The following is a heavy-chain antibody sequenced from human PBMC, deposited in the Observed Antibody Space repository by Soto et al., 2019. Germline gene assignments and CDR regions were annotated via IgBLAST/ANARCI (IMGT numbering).Heavy chain of an antibody. J-gene: IGHJ3*02. CDR1: GFIFSNYA. CDR2: ISSSGDSA. CDR3: AHPRGYGVFDAVDI. D-gene: IGHD4-17*01. Sequence: EVQLLESGGHLVQPGGSLRLSCAASGFIFSNYAMSWVRQAPGKGLEWVSAISSSGDSAYYAESVRGRFTISRDNSINTLYLQMRSLRPEDTAVYYCAHPRGYGVFDAVDIWGQGTMVTVSS. V-gene: IGHV3-23*01.